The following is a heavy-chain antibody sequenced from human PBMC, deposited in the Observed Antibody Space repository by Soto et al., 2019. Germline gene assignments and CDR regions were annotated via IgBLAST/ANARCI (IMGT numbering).Heavy chain of an antibody. Sequence: SETLSLTGSVSGGSINSSSYFWGWVRQPPGKGLEWIGSIYYSGSTYYNPSLRSRVTISVDTSKNQFSLKLTSVTAADTAVYYCARETSQNVYSHYGMDVWGQGTTVTVSS. CDR1: GGSINSSSYF. J-gene: IGHJ6*02. CDR2: IYYSGST. V-gene: IGHV4-39*02. CDR3: ARETSQNVYSHYGMDV.